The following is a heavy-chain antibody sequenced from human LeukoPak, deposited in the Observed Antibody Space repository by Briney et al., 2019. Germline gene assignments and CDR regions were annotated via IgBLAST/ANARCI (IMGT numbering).Heavy chain of an antibody. V-gene: IGHV4-39*07. CDR2: IYYSGST. CDR1: GGSISTSNYY. Sequence: SETLSPTCTVSGGSISTSNYYWGWIRQPPGKGLEWIGSIYYSGSTYYNPSLKSRVTISVDTSKNQFSLKLSSVTAADTAVYYCARDRAYYDSSGYYYYYYYMDVWGKGTTVTVSS. J-gene: IGHJ6*03. CDR3: ARDRAYYDSSGYYYYYYYMDV. D-gene: IGHD3-22*01.